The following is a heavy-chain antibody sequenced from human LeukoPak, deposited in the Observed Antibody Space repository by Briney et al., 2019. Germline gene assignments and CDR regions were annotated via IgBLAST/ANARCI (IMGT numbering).Heavy chain of an antibody. CDR3: ARGPHYALGIYFDY. CDR2: IYHSGRT. CDR1: GYSISSGYY. V-gene: IGHV4-38-2*02. Sequence: PSETLSLTCTVSGYSISSGYYWGWIRQPPGKGLEWIGSIYHSGRTYYNPSLKSRVTISVDTSKNQFSLKLSSVTAADTAVYYCARGPHYALGIYFDYWGQGTLVTVSS. J-gene: IGHJ4*02. D-gene: IGHD7-27*01.